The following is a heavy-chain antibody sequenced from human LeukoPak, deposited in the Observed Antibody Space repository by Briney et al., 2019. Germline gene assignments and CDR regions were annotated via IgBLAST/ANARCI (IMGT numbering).Heavy chain of an antibody. CDR2: INPNSGGT. J-gene: IGHJ4*02. CDR1: GYTFTGYY. Sequence: GASVKLSCKASGYTFTGYYMHWVRQAPGPGLEWMGWINPNSGGTNYAQKFQGRATMTRDTSISTAYMELSRLRSDDTAVYYCARDPRWLQSTVFDYWGQGTLVTVSS. CDR3: ARDPRWLQSTVFDY. V-gene: IGHV1-2*02. D-gene: IGHD5-24*01.